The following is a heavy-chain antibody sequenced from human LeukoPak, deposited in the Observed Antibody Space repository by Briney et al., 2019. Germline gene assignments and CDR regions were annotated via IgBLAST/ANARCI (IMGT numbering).Heavy chain of an antibody. CDR2: ISYDGSHQ. J-gene: IGHJ4*02. Sequence: GGSLRLSCAASGFTFSSYWMHWVRQAPGKGLEWVGVISYDGSHQYYADSVKGRFTVSRDDSKNTLYLQFNSLRPEDTAVYYCARVAVAGIDYWGQGTLVTVSS. CDR1: GFTFSSYW. CDR3: ARVAVAGIDY. D-gene: IGHD6-19*01. V-gene: IGHV3-30-3*01.